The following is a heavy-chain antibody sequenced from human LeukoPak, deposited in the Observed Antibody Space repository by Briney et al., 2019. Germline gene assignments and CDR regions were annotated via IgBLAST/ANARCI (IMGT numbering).Heavy chain of an antibody. CDR1: GDTVSSNSAA. D-gene: IGHD6-13*01. Sequence: SQTLSLTCAISGDTVSSNSAAWNWIRQSPSRGLEWLGRTYYRSKWYNDYAVSVKSRITINPDTSKNQFSPQLNPVTPEDTAVYYCARDADIAAAATGGFDIWGQGTMVTVSS. V-gene: IGHV6-1*01. CDR2: TYYRSKWYN. CDR3: ARDADIAAAATGGFDI. J-gene: IGHJ3*02.